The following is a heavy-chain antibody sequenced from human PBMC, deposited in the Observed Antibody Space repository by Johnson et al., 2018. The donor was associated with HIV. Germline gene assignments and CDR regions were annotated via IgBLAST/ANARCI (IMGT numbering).Heavy chain of an antibody. D-gene: IGHD3-22*01. CDR2: ISGRGGST. CDR1: GFTFSSYA. J-gene: IGHJ3*02. CDR3: AKTYYYDSSGSLDAFDI. V-gene: IGHV3-23*04. Sequence: MLLVESGGGLVQPGGSLRLSCAASGFTFSSYAMSWVRQAPGKGLEWVSAISGRGGSTYYADSVKGRFTISRANSKNTLYLQMNSLRAEDTAVYYCAKTYYYDSSGSLDAFDIWGQGTMVTVSS.